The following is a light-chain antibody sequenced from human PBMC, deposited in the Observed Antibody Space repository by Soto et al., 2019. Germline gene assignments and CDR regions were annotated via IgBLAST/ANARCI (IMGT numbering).Light chain of an antibody. CDR1: QSVSSNY. CDR3: QDYDSSPWT. Sequence: EIVLTQSPGTLSLSPGEIGTLSCRASQSVSSNYLAWYQQKPGQAPRLLIYSAFSRATAIPDRFSGSGSGTDFPLTLSRLEPEDFAVYYCQDYDSSPWTFGQGTKVEIK. CDR2: SAF. V-gene: IGKV3-20*01. J-gene: IGKJ1*01.